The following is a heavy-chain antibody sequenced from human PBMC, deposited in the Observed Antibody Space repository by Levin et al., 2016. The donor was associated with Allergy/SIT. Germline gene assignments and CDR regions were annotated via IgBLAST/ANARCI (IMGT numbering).Heavy chain of an antibody. CDR2: ISWNDDK. Sequence: TVSGGSISSSSYYWGWIRQPPGEALEWLALISWNDDKRYSPYLKSRLTITKDTSKNQVVLTMTNMDPVDTATYYCALSLYYYDSSGRDTWFDPWGQGTLVTVSS. CDR3: ALSLYYYDSSGRDTWFDP. CDR1: GGSISSSSYY. V-gene: IGHV2-5*01. D-gene: IGHD3-22*01. J-gene: IGHJ5*02.